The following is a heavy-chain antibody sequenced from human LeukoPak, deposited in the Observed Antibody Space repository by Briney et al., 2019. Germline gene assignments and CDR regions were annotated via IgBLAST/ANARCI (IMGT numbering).Heavy chain of an antibody. D-gene: IGHD3-10*01. V-gene: IGHV1-69*13. J-gene: IGHJ6*02. CDR1: GGTFSSYA. CDR3: ASRYGSGSYYKHLGYYYGMDV. Sequence: SVKVSCKASGGTFSSYAISWVRQAPGQGLEWMEGIIPIFGTANYAQKFQGRVTITADESTSTAYMELSSLRSEDTAVYYCASRYGSGSYYKHLGYYYGMDVWGQGTTVTVSS. CDR2: IIPIFGTA.